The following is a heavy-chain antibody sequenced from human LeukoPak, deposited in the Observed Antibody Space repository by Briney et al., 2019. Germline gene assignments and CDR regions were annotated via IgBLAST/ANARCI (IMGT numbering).Heavy chain of an antibody. Sequence: PSETLSLTCTVSGGSMSRYYWSWIRLPPGKGLEWIGYMYYSGSTKYNPSLKSRVTISVDTSKNQFSLKLSSVTAADTAVYYCARSSTGSYFDYWGQGTLVTVSS. CDR3: ARSSTGSYFDY. V-gene: IGHV4-59*01. J-gene: IGHJ4*02. D-gene: IGHD3-3*02. CDR2: MYYSGST. CDR1: GGSMSRYY.